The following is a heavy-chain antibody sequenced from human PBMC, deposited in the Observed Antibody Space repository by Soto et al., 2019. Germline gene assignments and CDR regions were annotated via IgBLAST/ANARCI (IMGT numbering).Heavy chain of an antibody. V-gene: IGHV4-34*01. CDR3: ARGRITMVRGVITRIYYYYYGMDV. D-gene: IGHD3-10*01. Sequence: QVQLQQWGAGLLKPSETLSLTCAVYGGSFSGYYWSWIRQPPGKGLEWIGEINHSGSTNYNPSLKRRVTISVDTSKNQFSLKLSSVTAEDTAVYYCARGRITMVRGVITRIYYYYYGMDVWGLGTTVTVSS. CDR2: INHSGST. CDR1: GGSFSGYY. J-gene: IGHJ6*02.